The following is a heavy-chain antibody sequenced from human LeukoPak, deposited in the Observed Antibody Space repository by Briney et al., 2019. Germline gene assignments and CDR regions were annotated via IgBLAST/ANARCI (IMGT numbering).Heavy chain of an antibody. V-gene: IGHV3-23*01. CDR3: AKATRTYSSGWGVDY. D-gene: IGHD6-19*01. J-gene: IGHJ4*02. Sequence: GGSLRLSCAASGFTFSSYAMSWVRQAPGKGLEWVSGISGSGGSTYYADSVKGRFTISRDNSKNTLNLQMNSLRAEDTAVYYCAKATRTYSSGWGVDYWGQGTLVTVSS. CDR1: GFTFSSYA. CDR2: ISGSGGST.